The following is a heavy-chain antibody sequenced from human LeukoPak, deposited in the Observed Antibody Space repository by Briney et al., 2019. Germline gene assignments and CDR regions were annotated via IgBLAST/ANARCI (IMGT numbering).Heavy chain of an antibody. CDR1: GFTFTTYT. V-gene: IGHV3-21*01. D-gene: IGHD3-10*02. J-gene: IGHJ6*04. CDR2: ISSSGDYK. Sequence: PGGSLRLSCATSGFTFTTYTMNWVRQAPGKGLEWVSSISSSGDYKYYADSLKGRFTISRDNAKNSLYLQMNSLRADDTAVYYCAELGITMIGGVWGKGTTVTISS. CDR3: AELGITMIGGV.